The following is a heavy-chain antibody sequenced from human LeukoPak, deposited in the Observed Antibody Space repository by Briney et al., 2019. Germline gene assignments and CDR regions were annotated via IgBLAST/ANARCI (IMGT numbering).Heavy chain of an antibody. CDR1: GFTFSSYG. CDR2: IWYDGSNK. CDR3: ARGNYYDSGDNWFDP. Sequence: GGSLRLSCAASGFTFSSYGMHWVRQAPGKGLEWVAVIWYDGSNKYYADSVKGRFTISRDNSKNTLYLQMNSLRAGDTAVYYCARGNYYDSGDNWFDPWGQGTLVTVSS. J-gene: IGHJ5*02. V-gene: IGHV3-33*01. D-gene: IGHD3-22*01.